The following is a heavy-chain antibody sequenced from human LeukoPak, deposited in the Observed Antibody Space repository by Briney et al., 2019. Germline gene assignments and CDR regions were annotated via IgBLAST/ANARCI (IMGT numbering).Heavy chain of an antibody. CDR2: ISTSSTYI. Sequence: GGSLRLSCAASGFAFSTYSMNWVRQAPGKGLEWVSSISTSSTYIYYADSVKGRFTISRDNAKNSLYLQMNSLRAEDTAVYYCARHEPVITLSSYYYGMDVWGPGTTVTVSS. J-gene: IGHJ6*02. CDR3: ARHEPVITLSSYYYGMDV. CDR1: GFAFSTYS. D-gene: IGHD1-14*01. V-gene: IGHV3-21*01.